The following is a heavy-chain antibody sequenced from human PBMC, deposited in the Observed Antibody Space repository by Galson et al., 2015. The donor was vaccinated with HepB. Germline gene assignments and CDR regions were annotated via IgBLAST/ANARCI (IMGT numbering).Heavy chain of an antibody. V-gene: IGHV3-30*04. CDR1: GFTFSTYG. D-gene: IGHD2-2*02. CDR3: ATTEGYCCRASCYTLVARDV. CDR2: IPCDGGKK. J-gene: IGHJ6*02. Sequence: SLRLSCAASGFTFSTYGLHWVRQTPGKGLEWVAFIPCDGGKKKYADSVRGRFTISRDNSKNTAYLQMDSLRPDDTAVFYCATTEGYCCRASCYTLVARDVWGQGATVIVSS.